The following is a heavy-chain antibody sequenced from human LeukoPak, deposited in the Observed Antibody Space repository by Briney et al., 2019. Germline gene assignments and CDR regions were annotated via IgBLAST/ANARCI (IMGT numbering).Heavy chain of an antibody. Sequence: GGSLRLSCAASGLTFGDYAMHWVRQAPGKGLEWVSLISWDGGSTYYADSVKGRFTISRDNSKNSLYLQMNSLRAEDTALYYCAKDKGYGSGSYPYYYYGMDVWGKGTTVTVSS. CDR2: ISWDGGST. V-gene: IGHV3-43D*04. D-gene: IGHD3-10*01. CDR3: AKDKGYGSGSYPYYYYGMDV. J-gene: IGHJ6*04. CDR1: GLTFGDYA.